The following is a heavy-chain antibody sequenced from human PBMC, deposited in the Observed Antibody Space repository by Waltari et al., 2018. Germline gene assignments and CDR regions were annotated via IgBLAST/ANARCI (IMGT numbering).Heavy chain of an antibody. D-gene: IGHD3-10*01. CDR3: ARVGVVQGVILFFDY. CDR2: IYYSRRT. J-gene: IGHJ4*02. CDR1: GGSISSSSYY. Sequence: QRQLQEAGPGVVKPSETLSLTCTVSGGSISSSSYYWGWIRQPPGKGLEWIGGIYYSRRTYSNPSCMSRVTISFDTSKNQSSLTLSSVTAADTAVYYCARVGVVQGVILFFDYWGQGTLVTVSS. V-gene: IGHV4-39*07.